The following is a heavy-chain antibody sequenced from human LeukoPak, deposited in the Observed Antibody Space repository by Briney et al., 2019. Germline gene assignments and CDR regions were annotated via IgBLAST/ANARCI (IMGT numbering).Heavy chain of an antibody. J-gene: IGHJ4*02. CDR1: GFSLRSSGMC. CDR3: ARISDHYDSSGYSVFDY. V-gene: IGHV2-70*01. Sequence: ESGPTLVNPTQTLTLTCTFSGFSLRSSGMCVSWIRQPPGKALEWLALIDWDDDKYYSTSLKTRLTISNDTSKNQVVLTMINMDPVDTATYYCARISDHYDSSGYSVFDYWGQGILVTVSS. D-gene: IGHD3-22*01. CDR2: IDWDDDK.